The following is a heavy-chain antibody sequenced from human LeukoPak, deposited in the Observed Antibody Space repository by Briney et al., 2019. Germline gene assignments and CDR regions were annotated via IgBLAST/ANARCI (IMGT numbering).Heavy chain of an antibody. CDR2: ICYSGST. Sequence: PSETLSLTCTVSGGSIRSSGICWGWIRQPPGKELDWIGSICYSGSTYYSPSLKSRVSISVDTSTNQFSLKLSSVTAADTAVYYCARRGARGKFDYWGQGTLVTASS. D-gene: IGHD3-16*01. J-gene: IGHJ4*02. CDR1: GGSIRSSGIC. V-gene: IGHV4-39*01. CDR3: ARRGARGKFDY.